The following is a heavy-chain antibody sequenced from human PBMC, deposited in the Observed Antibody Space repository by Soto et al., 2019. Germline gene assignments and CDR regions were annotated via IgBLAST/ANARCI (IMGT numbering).Heavy chain of an antibody. D-gene: IGHD6-19*01. J-gene: IGHJ4*02. CDR1: GGSISSYY. Sequence: QVQLQESGPGLVKPSETLSLTCTVSGGSISSYYWSWIRQPPGKGLEWIGYIYYSGSTNYNPSLKSRVTLSVDTSKNQFSLKLSSVTAADTAVYSCARSGTSGCSDYWGQGTQVTVSS. V-gene: IGHV4-59*01. CDR3: ARSGTSGCSDY. CDR2: IYYSGST.